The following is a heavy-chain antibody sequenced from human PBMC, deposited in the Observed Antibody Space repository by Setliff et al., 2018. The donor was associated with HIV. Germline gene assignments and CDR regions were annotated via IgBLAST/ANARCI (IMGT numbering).Heavy chain of an antibody. CDR1: GFTFSNNG. J-gene: IGHJ4*02. CDR2: IWYDGSNK. CDR3: AKDEGSGSFPNFDY. V-gene: IGHV3-33*06. Sequence: RLSCAASGFTFSNNGMHWVRQAPGKGLEWVALIWYDGSNKDYADSVKGRFTISRDNSKNTLHLQMNSLRDEDTAVYYCAKDEGSGSFPNFDYWGQGTQVTVSS. D-gene: IGHD3-10*01.